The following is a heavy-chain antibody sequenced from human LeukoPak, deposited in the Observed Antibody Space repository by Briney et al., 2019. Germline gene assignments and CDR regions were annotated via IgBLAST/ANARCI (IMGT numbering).Heavy chain of an antibody. J-gene: IGHJ4*02. CDR1: GFTFSSYA. CDR2: ISGSGGST. CDR3: AKMTTVTTRGDY. V-gene: IGHV3-23*01. D-gene: IGHD4-17*01. Sequence: PGGSLRLSCAASGFTFSSYAMSWVRQAPGKGLEWVSAISGSGGSTYYADSVKGRFTISRDNSKNTLYLRMNSLRAEDTAVYYCAKMTTVTTRGDYWGQGTLVTVSS.